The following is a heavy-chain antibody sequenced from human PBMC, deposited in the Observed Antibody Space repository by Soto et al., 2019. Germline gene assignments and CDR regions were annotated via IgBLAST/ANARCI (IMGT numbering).Heavy chain of an antibody. Sequence: EVQLLESGGGLVQPGGSLRLSCAASGFTFSSYAMSWVRQAPGKGLEWVSAISGSGGSTYYADSVKGRFTISRDNSKNTQYLQMNSLRAEDTAVYYCAKSDSYDFWSGYYETFDYWGQGTLVTVSS. CDR3: AKSDSYDFWSGYYETFDY. CDR1: GFTFSSYA. D-gene: IGHD3-3*01. J-gene: IGHJ4*02. V-gene: IGHV3-23*01. CDR2: ISGSGGST.